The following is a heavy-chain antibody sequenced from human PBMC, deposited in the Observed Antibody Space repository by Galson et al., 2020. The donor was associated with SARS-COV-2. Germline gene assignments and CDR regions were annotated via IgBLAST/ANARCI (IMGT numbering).Heavy chain of an antibody. Sequence: PGGSLRLSCVASGFMFSNSWMSWVRQAPGKGLEGVANIKQDGSERYYLDSVKGRFTISRDNAKNSVFLQMNSLRADDTGVYYCATDGSRGFDSWGQGTRVTVSS. V-gene: IGHV3-7*01. CDR3: ATDGSRGFDS. CDR1: GFMFSNSW. J-gene: IGHJ4*02. CDR2: IKQDGSER. D-gene: IGHD2-2*03.